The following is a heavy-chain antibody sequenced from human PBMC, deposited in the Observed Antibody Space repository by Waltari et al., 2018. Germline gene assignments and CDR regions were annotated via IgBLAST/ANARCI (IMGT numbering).Heavy chain of an antibody. V-gene: IGHV4-38-2*01. Sequence: QLQLQESGPGLVKPSETLSLTCAVSGYSISSGYYWSWIRQPPGKGLEWIGEINHSGSTNYTPPPKSRVTISVDTSKNQFSLKLSSVTAADTAVYYCASRGLRFLEWLLYFDYWGQGTLVTVSS. D-gene: IGHD3-3*01. CDR3: ASRGLRFLEWLLYFDY. CDR1: GYSISSGYY. CDR2: INHSGST. J-gene: IGHJ4*02.